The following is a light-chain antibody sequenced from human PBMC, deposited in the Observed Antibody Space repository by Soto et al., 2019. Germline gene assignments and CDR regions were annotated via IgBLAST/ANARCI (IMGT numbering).Light chain of an antibody. J-gene: IGKJ1*01. CDR1: QGIRDY. V-gene: IGKV1-16*01. CDR2: ATS. CDR3: QHYNSYSEA. Sequence: IKMTQSPSSLSASVGATVTITSRASQGIRDYLAWFQQKPGKAPKSLIYATSSLRSGVPSRFSGSGSGTECTLTISSLQPDDVATYYCQHYNSYSEALGQGTKVDI.